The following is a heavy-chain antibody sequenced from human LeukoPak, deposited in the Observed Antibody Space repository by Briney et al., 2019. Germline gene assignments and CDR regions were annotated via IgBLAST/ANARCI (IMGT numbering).Heavy chain of an antibody. CDR3: ARGGPPAIPLYYYYYGMDV. D-gene: IGHD2-21*02. J-gene: IGHJ6*02. CDR1: GYTFTSYG. Sequence: ASVKVSCKASGYTFTSYGISWVRQAPGQGPEWMGWISAYNGNTNYAQKLQGRVTMTRDTSISTAYMELSRLRSDDTAVYYCARGGPPAIPLYYYYYGMDVWGQGTLVTVSS. V-gene: IGHV1-18*04. CDR2: ISAYNGNT.